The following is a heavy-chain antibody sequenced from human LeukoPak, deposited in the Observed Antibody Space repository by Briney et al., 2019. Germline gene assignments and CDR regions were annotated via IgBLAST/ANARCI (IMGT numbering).Heavy chain of an antibody. J-gene: IGHJ4*02. CDR3: ARVGGPGYSSGWYGY. CDR1: GYTFTGYY. Sequence: ASVKVSCKASGYTFTGYYMHWVRQAPGQGLEWMGWINPNSGGTNYAQKFQGRVTMTRDTSISTAYMELSRLRPDDTAVYYCARVGGPGYSSGWYGYWGQGTLVTVSS. V-gene: IGHV1-2*02. D-gene: IGHD6-19*01. CDR2: INPNSGGT.